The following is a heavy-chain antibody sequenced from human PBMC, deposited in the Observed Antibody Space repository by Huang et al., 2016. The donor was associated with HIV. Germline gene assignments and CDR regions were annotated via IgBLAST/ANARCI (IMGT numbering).Heavy chain of an antibody. V-gene: IGHV5-51*03. Sequence: EVQLVQSEAEVKKPGESLKISCRGSGYRFTKYWIGGVRQRPVEGLEWRGVIYPADSDPRYSSAFQGQGTFSADKSTRTAYLQGSSLQASDTAIYYCARSEVLVTAVPFDHWGQGTLVTVSS. CDR1: GYRFTKYW. J-gene: IGHJ4*02. CDR3: ARSEVLVTAVPFDH. D-gene: IGHD2-21*02. CDR2: IYPADSDP.